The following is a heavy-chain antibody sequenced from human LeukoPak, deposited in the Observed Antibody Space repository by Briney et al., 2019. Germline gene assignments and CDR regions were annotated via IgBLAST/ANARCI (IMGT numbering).Heavy chain of an antibody. CDR2: INWNGGST. V-gene: IGHV3-20*04. CDR1: GFTFDDYG. D-gene: IGHD3-9*01. CDR3: ARHYYDILRYYFDY. J-gene: IGHJ4*02. Sequence: GGSLRLSCAASGFTFDDYGMSWVRQAPGKGLEWVSGINWNGGSTGYADSVKGRFTIYRDNAKNSLYLQMNSLRAEDTALYYCARHYYDILRYYFDYWGQGTLVTVSS.